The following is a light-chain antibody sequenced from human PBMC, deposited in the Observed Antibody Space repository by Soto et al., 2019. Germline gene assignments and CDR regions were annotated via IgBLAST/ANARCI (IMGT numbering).Light chain of an antibody. CDR3: AASDDSLNGVV. V-gene: IGLV1-44*01. J-gene: IGLJ2*01. Sequence: QSVLTQPPSASGTPGQRVTISCSRSSSNIGSNSVNWYQQLPGTAPKLLMYSSNQRPSGVPDRFSGSKSGTSASLAISGLQAEDEADYYCAASDDSLNGVVFGGGTKLTVL. CDR1: SSNIGSNS. CDR2: SSN.